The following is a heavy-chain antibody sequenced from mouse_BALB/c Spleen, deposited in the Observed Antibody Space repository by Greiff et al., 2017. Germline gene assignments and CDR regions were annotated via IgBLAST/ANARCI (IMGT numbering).Heavy chain of an antibody. CDR3: ARETAMYYFDY. CDR2: ISYDGSN. J-gene: IGHJ2*01. D-gene: IGHD1-2*01. V-gene: IGHV3-6*02. Sequence: VQLVESGPGLVKPSQSLSLTCSVTGYSITSGYYWNWIRQFPGNKLEWMGYISYDGSNNYNPSLKNRISITRDTSKNQFFLKLNSVTTEDTATYYCARETAMYYFDYWGQGTTLTGSS. CDR1: GYSITSGYY.